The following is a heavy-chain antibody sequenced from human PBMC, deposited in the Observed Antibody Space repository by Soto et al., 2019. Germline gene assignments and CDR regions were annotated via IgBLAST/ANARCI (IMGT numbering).Heavy chain of an antibody. D-gene: IGHD3-22*01. V-gene: IGHV4-34*01. J-gene: IGHJ5*02. CDR1: GGSFSGYY. CDR3: ARYSRGSPLFDP. CDR2: INHSGST. Sequence: QVQLQQWGAGLLKPSETLSLTCAVYGGSFSGYYWSWIRQPPGKGLEWIGEINHSGSTNYNPSLKSRVTISVDTSKNQFSLKLSSVTAADTAVYYCARYSRGSPLFDPWGQGTLVTVSS.